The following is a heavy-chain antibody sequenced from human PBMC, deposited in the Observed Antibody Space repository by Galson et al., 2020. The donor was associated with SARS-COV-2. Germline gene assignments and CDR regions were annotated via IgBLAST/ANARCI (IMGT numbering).Heavy chain of an antibody. D-gene: IGHD3-9*01. Sequence: SETLSLTCTVSGGSISSSSYYWGWIRQPPGKGLEWIGSIYYSGSTYYNPSLESRVTISVDTSKNQFSLKLSSVTAADTAVYYCARHTDILTNHGNWFDPWGQGTLVTVSS. CDR3: ARHTDILTNHGNWFDP. CDR2: IYYSGST. V-gene: IGHV4-39*01. CDR1: GGSISSSSYY. J-gene: IGHJ5*02.